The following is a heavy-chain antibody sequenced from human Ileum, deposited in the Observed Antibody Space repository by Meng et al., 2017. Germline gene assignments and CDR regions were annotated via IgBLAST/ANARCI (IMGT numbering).Heavy chain of an antibody. Sequence: ESLRLSCAVYGGSFSGYYWSWIRQPPGKGLEWIGEINHSGSTNYNPSLKSRVTISVDTSKNQFSLKLSSVTAADTAVYYCAREGVAAAADWFDPWGQGTLVTVSS. CDR2: INHSGST. J-gene: IGHJ5*02. CDR1: GGSFSGYY. V-gene: IGHV4-34*01. D-gene: IGHD6-13*01. CDR3: AREGVAAAADWFDP.